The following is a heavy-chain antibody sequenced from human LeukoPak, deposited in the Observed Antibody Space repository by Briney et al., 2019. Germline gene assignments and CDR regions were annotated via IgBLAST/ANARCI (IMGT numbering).Heavy chain of an antibody. CDR2: ISSSGSTI. CDR3: AKEPTSYYYYGMDV. J-gene: IGHJ6*04. Sequence: GGSLRLSCAASGFTFSSYEMNWVRQAPGKGLEWVSYISSSGSTIYYADSVKGRFTISRDNSKNTLYLQMNSLRAEDTAVYYCAKEPTSYYYYGMDVWGKGTTVTVSS. CDR1: GFTFSSYE. V-gene: IGHV3-48*03.